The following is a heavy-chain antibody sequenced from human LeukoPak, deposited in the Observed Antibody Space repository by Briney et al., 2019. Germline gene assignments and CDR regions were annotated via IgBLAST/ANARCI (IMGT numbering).Heavy chain of an antibody. CDR2: INHSGST. CDR3: ARHARQWLATNWFDP. D-gene: IGHD6-19*01. V-gene: IGHV4-34*01. J-gene: IGHJ5*02. Sequence: SETLSLTCAVYGGSFSGYYWSWIRQPPGKGLEWIGEINHSGSTNYNPSLKSRVTISVDTSKNQFSLKLSSVTAADTAVYYCARHARQWLATNWFDPWGQGALVTVSS. CDR1: GGSFSGYY.